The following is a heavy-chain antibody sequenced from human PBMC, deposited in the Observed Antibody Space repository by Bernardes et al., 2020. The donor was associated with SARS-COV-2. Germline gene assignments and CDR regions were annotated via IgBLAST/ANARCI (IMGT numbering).Heavy chain of an antibody. CDR1: GFTVSNNY. CDR2: IYSDGTT. CDR3: ARATTVTTIFDC. D-gene: IGHD4-17*01. Sequence: GGSLRLSCAASGFTVSNNYMSWVRQAPGKGLEWVSIIYSDGTTYYTDSVKDRFTISRDNPKNTLYLQMNALRAEDTAMYYCARATTVTTIFDCWGQGTLVTVSS. V-gene: IGHV3-66*01. J-gene: IGHJ4*02.